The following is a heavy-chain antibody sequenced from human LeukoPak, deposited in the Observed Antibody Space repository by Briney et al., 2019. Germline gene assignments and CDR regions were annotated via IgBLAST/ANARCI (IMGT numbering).Heavy chain of an antibody. CDR3: ARVVFVFGVVIIHNAFDI. CDR2: IYTSGST. Sequence: SQTLSLTCTVSGGSISSGSYYWSWIRQPAGKGLEWIGRIYTSGSTNYNPSLKSRVTISVDTSKNQFSLKLSSVTAADTAVYYCARVVFVFGVVIIHNAFDIWGQGTMVTVSS. CDR1: GGSISSGSYY. D-gene: IGHD3-3*01. V-gene: IGHV4-61*02. J-gene: IGHJ3*02.